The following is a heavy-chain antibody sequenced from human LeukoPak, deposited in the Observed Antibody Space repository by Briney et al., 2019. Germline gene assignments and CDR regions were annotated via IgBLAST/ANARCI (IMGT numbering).Heavy chain of an antibody. CDR1: GGTFSSYA. J-gene: IGHJ3*02. CDR2: IIPIFGTA. Sequence: GASVKVSCKASGGTFSSYAISWVRQAPGQGLEWMGGIIPIFGTANYAQKFQGRVTITADESTSTAYMELSSLRSEDTAVYYCARVESGAFDIWGQGTMVTVSS. CDR3: ARVESGAFDI. D-gene: IGHD1-26*01. V-gene: IGHV1-69*01.